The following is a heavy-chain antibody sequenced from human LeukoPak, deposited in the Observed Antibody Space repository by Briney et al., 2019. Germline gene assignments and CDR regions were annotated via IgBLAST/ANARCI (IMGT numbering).Heavy chain of an antibody. CDR1: GGSISSYY. Sequence: SETLSLTCTVSGGSISSYYWSWIRQPAGKGLEWIGRIYTSGSTNYNPSLKSRVTMSVDTSKNQFSLKLSSVTAADTAVYYCARQSIAVAGIRYFQHWGQGTLVTVSS. CDR2: IYTSGST. CDR3: ARQSIAVAGIRYFQH. J-gene: IGHJ1*01. V-gene: IGHV4-4*07. D-gene: IGHD6-19*01.